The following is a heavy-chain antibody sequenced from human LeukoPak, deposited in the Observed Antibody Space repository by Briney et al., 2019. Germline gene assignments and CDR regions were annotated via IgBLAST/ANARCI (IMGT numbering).Heavy chain of an antibody. CDR3: ATLGVVKLPKTITRWYY. D-gene: IGHD1-7*01. CDR1: GDSPTDLS. J-gene: IGHJ4*02. V-gene: IGHV1-24*01. CDR2: FDPEHGET. Sequence: GASVKPSCTVSGDSPTDLSIDWVRHPPGKGLEWMVCFDPEHGETIYAQKFQGRVTMTEDTSTDTAYMELSSLKSEDTAVYFCATLGVVKLPKTITRWYYWGQGTLVTVSS.